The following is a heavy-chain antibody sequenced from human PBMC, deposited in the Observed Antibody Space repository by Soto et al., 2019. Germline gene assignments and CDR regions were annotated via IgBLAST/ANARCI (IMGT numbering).Heavy chain of an antibody. CDR3: AKGRLGRLRFLEWSTPEPYGMDV. CDR1: GSTFSSYG. CDR2: ISYDGSNK. J-gene: IGHJ6*02. Sequence: LRLSCAASGSTFSSYGMHWVRQAPGKGLEWVAVISYDGSNKYYADSVKGRFTISRDNSKNTLYLQMNSLRAEDTAVYYCAKGRLGRLRFLEWSTPEPYGMDVWGQGTTVTVSS. V-gene: IGHV3-30*18. D-gene: IGHD3-3*01.